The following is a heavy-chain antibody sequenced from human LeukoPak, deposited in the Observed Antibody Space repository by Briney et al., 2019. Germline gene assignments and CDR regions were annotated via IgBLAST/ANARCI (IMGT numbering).Heavy chain of an antibody. J-gene: IGHJ4*02. CDR1: GFTFSSYS. D-gene: IGHD3-10*01. CDR3: ARAVTMVRGVMEAGY. CDR2: ISSSSSYI. V-gene: IGHV3-21*01. Sequence: GGSLRLSCAASGFTFSSYSMNWVRQAPGKGLEWVSSISSSSSYIYYADSVKGRFTISRDNAKNSLYLQMNSLRAEDTAVYYCARAVTMVRGVMEAGYWGQGTLVTVSS.